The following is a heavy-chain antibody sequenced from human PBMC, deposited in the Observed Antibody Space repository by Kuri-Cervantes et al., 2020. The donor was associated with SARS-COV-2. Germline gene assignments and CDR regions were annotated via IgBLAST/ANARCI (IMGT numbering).Heavy chain of an antibody. V-gene: IGHV4-59*01. J-gene: IGHJ6*02. Sequence: GSLRLSCAASGFTFSSYAMHWVRQAPGKGLEWIGYIYYNGNTNYSPSLNGRVTISLDTSENQFSLKLSSVTAADTAVYYCARETAVTGGGMDVWGQGTTVTVSS. CDR3: ARETAVTGGGMDV. CDR2: IYYNGNT. D-gene: IGHD4-11*01. CDR1: GFTFSSYA.